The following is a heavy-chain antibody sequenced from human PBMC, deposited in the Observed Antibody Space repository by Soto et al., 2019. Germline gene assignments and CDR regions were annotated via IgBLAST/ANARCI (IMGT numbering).Heavy chain of an antibody. D-gene: IGHD3-9*01. CDR1: GYTFTSYD. Sequence: ASVKVSCKASGYTFTSYDINWVRQATGQGLEWMGWMNPNSGNTGYAQKFQGRVTMTRNTSISTAYMELSSLRSEDTAVYYCARGARYFDWLLYTTYYYYGMDVWGQGSTVTVSS. V-gene: IGHV1-8*01. CDR3: ARGARYFDWLLYTTYYYYGMDV. CDR2: MNPNSGNT. J-gene: IGHJ6*02.